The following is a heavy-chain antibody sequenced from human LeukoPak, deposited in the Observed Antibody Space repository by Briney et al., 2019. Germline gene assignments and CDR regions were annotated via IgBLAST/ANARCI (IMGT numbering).Heavy chain of an antibody. D-gene: IGHD3-16*01. CDR1: GGSISSSSYY. V-gene: IGHV4-39*01. CDR3: ARLFGAAYFDY. J-gene: IGHJ4*02. Sequence: SETLSLTCTVSGGSISSSSYYWGWTRQPPGKGLEWIGNIYYSGSTYYSPSLKSRVTISVDTSKNQFSLKLSSVTAADTAVYYCARLFGAAYFDYWGQGTLVTVSS. CDR2: IYYSGST.